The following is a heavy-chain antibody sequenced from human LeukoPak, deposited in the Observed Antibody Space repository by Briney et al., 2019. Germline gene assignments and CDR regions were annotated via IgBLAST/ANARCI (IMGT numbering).Heavy chain of an antibody. J-gene: IGHJ4*02. D-gene: IGHD5-18*01. CDR3: ARGQPNDY. CDR1: GFTFSSYG. V-gene: IGHV3-33*01. Sequence: PGGSLRLSCAASGFTFSSYGMHWVRQAPGKGLEWVTVIWHDGSNKYYVDSVKGRFTISRDNSKNTVYLQMNSVRAEDTAVYYCARGQPNDYWGQGTLVTVSS. CDR2: IWHDGSNK.